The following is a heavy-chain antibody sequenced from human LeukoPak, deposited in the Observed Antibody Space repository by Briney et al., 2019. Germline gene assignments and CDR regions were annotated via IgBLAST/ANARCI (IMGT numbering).Heavy chain of an antibody. D-gene: IGHD4-17*01. V-gene: IGHV1-18*01. J-gene: IGHJ5*02. CDR1: GYTFTTYG. CDR2: ISAYNGST. CDR3: ARECDGDYVDGGNWFDP. Sequence: EASVKVSCTASGYTFTTYGISWVRQAPGQGLEWMGWISAYNGSTNYAQKLQGRVTMTTDTSTSTAYMELRSLRSDDTAVYYCARECDGDYVDGGNWFDPWGQGTLVTVSS.